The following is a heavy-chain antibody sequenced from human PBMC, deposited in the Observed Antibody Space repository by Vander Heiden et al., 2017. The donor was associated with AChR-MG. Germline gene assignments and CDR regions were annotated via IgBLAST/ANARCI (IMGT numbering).Heavy chain of an antibody. CDR2: IYYSGKN. CDR1: GGSIRSSIFY. CDR3: GRRTTSRVALDM. D-gene: IGHD6-6*01. J-gene: IGHJ3*02. Sequence: QLQLQESGPALVKSSETLPLTCPVSGGSIRSSIFYWGWIRQAPAKGLEWIGSIYYSGKNYYNPSLESRVTISVDTSKNQFSLKVRSVTAADTAVYYCGRRTTSRVALDMWGQGTMVTVSS. V-gene: IGHV4-39*01.